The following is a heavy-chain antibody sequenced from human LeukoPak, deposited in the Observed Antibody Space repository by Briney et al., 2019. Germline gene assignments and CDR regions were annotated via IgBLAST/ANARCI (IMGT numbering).Heavy chain of an antibody. CDR1: GGSFSGYY. CDR2: INHSGST. D-gene: IGHD3-22*01. CDR3: ARGRFSSYVTMIVVVTRYFDY. Sequence: SETLSLTCAVYGGSFSGYYWSWIRQPPGKGLEWIGEINHSGSTNYNPSLKSRVTISVDTSKNQFSLKLSSVTAADMAVYYCARGRFSSYVTMIVVVTRYFDYWGQGTLVTVSS. V-gene: IGHV4-34*01. J-gene: IGHJ4*02.